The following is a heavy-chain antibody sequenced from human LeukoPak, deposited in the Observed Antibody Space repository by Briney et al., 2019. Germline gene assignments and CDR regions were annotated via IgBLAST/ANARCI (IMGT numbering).Heavy chain of an antibody. CDR1: GFTFRSYE. J-gene: IGHJ4*02. D-gene: IGHD5-18*01. CDR3: ARGYSYGFFDY. CDR2: TSSTGNTM. Sequence: PGGSLRLSCAASGFTFRSYEMNWVRQAPGKGLEWVSYTSSTGNTMYYADSVKGRFTISRDNAKNTLYLQMNSLRAEDTAVYYCARGYSYGFFDYWGQGTLATVSS. V-gene: IGHV3-48*03.